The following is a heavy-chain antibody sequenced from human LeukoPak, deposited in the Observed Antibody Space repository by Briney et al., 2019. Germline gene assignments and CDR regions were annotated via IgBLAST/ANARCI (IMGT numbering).Heavy chain of an antibody. V-gene: IGHV4-38-2*02. D-gene: IGHD3-10*01. CDR1: GYSISRAYY. J-gene: IGHJ3*02. CDR3: ARGEGPGIPII. Sequence: SETLSLTCTVSGYSISRAYYWGWIRQPPGKGLEWIGRIYQSGTTYYNPSLKSRVTISIDTSQNQFSLKLSSLTAADTAVYYCARGEGPGIPIIWGQGTMVTVSS. CDR2: IYQSGTT.